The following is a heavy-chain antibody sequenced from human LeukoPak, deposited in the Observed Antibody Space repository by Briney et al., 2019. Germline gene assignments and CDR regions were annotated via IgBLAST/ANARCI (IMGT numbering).Heavy chain of an antibody. CDR1: VLTCSSYN. D-gene: IGHD1-26*01. CDR2: ISSSSSYI. CDR3: ARGAFRWELLRDAFDI. V-gene: IGHV3-21*01. Sequence: VGSLRLSCADTVLTCSSYNISGGRKTPEKRLEWVSSISSSSSYIYYPDSVKGRFTISRDNAKNSLYLQMNSLRAEDTAVYYCARGAFRWELLRDAFDIWGQGTMVTVSS. J-gene: IGHJ3*02.